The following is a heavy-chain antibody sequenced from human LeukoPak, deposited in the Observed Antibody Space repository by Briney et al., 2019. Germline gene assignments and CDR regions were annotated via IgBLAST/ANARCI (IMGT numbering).Heavy chain of an antibody. D-gene: IGHD2-2*01. CDR2: IYSSGST. Sequence: PSETLSLTCTVSGGSISSGSYYWSWIRQPAGKGLEWIGRIYSSGSTNYNPSLKSRVTISVDTSKNQFSLKLSSVTAADTAVYYCARADRGRPAAYWGQGTLVTVSS. V-gene: IGHV4-61*02. CDR1: GGSISSGSYY. CDR3: ARADRGRPAAY. J-gene: IGHJ4*02.